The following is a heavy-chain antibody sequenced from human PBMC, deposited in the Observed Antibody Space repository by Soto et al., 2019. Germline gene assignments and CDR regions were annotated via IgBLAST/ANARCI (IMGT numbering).Heavy chain of an antibody. CDR3: ARGQSSSWYWPKDPHYYYYGMDV. CDR1: EFPFRTSW. D-gene: IGHD6-13*01. CDR2: MNQDGSVK. V-gene: IGHV3-7*01. J-gene: IGHJ6*02. Sequence: GGSLRLSCEASEFPFRTSWMTWVRQAPGKGPEWVANMNQDGSVKNYIDSVKGRFTISRDNAKNTLYLQMNSLRAEDTAVYYCARGQSSSWYWPKDPHYYYYGMDVWGQGTTVTVSS.